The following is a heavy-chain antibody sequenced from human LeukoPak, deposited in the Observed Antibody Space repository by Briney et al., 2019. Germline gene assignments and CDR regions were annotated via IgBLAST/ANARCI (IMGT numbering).Heavy chain of an antibody. D-gene: IGHD2/OR15-2a*01. CDR2: INSDGSWT. CDR1: GNYW. V-gene: IGHV3-74*01. J-gene: IGHJ4*02. CDR3: VSFYEAY. Sequence: GGSLRLSCAASGNYWMHWVRQAPGKGLVWVSHINSDGSWTSYADSVKGRFTISKDNAKSTVYLQMNSLRAEDTAVYYCVSFYEAYWGRGTLVTVSS.